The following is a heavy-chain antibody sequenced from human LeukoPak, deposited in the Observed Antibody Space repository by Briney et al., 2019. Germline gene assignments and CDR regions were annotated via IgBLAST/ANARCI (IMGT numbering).Heavy chain of an antibody. CDR1: GYTFTSFA. CDR3: ARERVVRGVPYQFDY. Sequence: ASVKVSCKASGYTFTSFAIHWVRQAPGQRLEWMGRINAGNGNTKYSQKFQGRVTGTRDTSASTVYMELSSLRSEDTAVYYCARERVVRGVPYQFDYWGQGTLVTVSS. J-gene: IGHJ4*02. V-gene: IGHV1-3*01. D-gene: IGHD3-10*01. CDR2: INAGNGNT.